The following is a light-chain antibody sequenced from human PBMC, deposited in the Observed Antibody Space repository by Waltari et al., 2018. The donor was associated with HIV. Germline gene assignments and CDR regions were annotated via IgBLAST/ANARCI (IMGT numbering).Light chain of an antibody. Sequence: QSLLTQSPSASGPPGQRVTISCFGTSSHIGSRSFTWYQHFPGTPPKLLIFSNTERPSGVPDRFSGSKSGTSASLAISGLHSQDEADYYCSAWDVTLNGLVFGGGTRLSVL. CDR1: SSHIGSRS. CDR3: SAWDVTLNGLV. CDR2: SNT. V-gene: IGLV1-44*01. J-gene: IGLJ2*01.